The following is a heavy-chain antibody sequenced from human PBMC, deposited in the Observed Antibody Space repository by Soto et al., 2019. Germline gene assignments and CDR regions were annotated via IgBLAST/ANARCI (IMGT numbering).Heavy chain of an antibody. CDR3: ARGAYYDFWSGYYDFDY. Sequence: QVQLQESGPGLVKPSETLSLTCTVSGGSVSSGSYYWSWIRQPPGKELEWIGYIYYSGSTNYNPSLKSRATISVDTSQNQFSLKLSSVTAADTAVYYWARGAYYDFWSGYYDFDYWGQGTLVTVSS. CDR2: IYYSGST. CDR1: GGSVSSGSYY. J-gene: IGHJ4*02. D-gene: IGHD3-3*01. V-gene: IGHV4-61*01.